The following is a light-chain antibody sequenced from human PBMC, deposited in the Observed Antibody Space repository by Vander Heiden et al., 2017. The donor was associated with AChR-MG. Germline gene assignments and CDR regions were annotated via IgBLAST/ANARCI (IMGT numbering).Light chain of an antibody. CDR2: KDS. V-gene: IGLV3-25*03. CDR1: ALPKQY. J-gene: IGLJ2*01. CDR3: QSADSSGTYVV. Sequence: SYDLPQPPSASVSPAQTARTTCSGDALPKQYAYWYQQKPGQAPVVVIYKDSGRPSGVPERFSGSSSGTTGTLIISGVQAEDEADYYCQSADSSGTYVVFGGGTKLTVL.